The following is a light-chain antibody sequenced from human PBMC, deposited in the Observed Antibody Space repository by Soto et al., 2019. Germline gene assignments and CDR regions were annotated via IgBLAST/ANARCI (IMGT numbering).Light chain of an antibody. CDR2: ENN. CDR1: SSNIGAGYE. V-gene: IGLV1-40*01. Sequence: QPVLTQPPSVSEAPGQRVTISCTGSSSNIGAGYEAHWYQQVPGTAPKLLIYENNNRPSGVPDRFSGSKSGTSASLAITGLQAEDEAEYYCQSYDSSLSGYVFGTGTEVTVL. CDR3: QSYDSSLSGYV. J-gene: IGLJ1*01.